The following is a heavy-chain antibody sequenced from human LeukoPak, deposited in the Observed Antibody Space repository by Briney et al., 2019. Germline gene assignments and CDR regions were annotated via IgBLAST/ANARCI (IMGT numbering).Heavy chain of an antibody. J-gene: IGHJ3*02. CDR3: AREPYSNYIFNDAFDI. CDR2: IRPSGDNT. CDR1: GFTFSSYD. D-gene: IGHD4-11*01. V-gene: IGHV3-23*01. Sequence: PGGSLRLSCAASGFTFSSYDMTWVRQAPGRGLEWVSSIRPSGDNTYYGDSVKGRFTISRDNSKNTLYLQMNSLRAEDTAVYYCAREPYSNYIFNDAFDIWGQGTMVTVSS.